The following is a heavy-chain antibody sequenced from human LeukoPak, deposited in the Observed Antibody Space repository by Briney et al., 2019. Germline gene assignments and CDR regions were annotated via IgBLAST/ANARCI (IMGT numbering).Heavy chain of an antibody. CDR3: ARDDCSGGSCYSAYYYYYGMDV. J-gene: IGHJ6*02. CDR2: IKQDGSEK. CDR1: GFTFSSYW. V-gene: IGHV3-7*01. D-gene: IGHD2-15*01. Sequence: GGSLRLSCAASGFTFSSYWMSWVRQAPGKGLEWVANIKQDGSEKYYVDSVKGRFTISRDNDKNSLYLQMNSLRAEDTAVYYCARDDCSGGSCYSAYYYYYGMDVWGQGTTVTVSS.